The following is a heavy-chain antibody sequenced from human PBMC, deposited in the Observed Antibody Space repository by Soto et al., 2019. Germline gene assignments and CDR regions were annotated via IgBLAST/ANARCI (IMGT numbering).Heavy chain of an antibody. Sequence: QVHLQQWGAGLLKPSETLSLTCAVYGGSFSGYYWSWIRQPPGKGLEWIGEINHSGSTNFNPSLKSRDRLSVDTAKMHSSLKLSPVTAADAAVYYGAANLKTTVSAYWDFDLLGRGTLVTVS. CDR1: GGSFSGYY. J-gene: IGHJ2*01. CDR2: INHSGST. D-gene: IGHD4-17*01. V-gene: IGHV4-34*01. CDR3: AANLKTTVSAYWDFDL.